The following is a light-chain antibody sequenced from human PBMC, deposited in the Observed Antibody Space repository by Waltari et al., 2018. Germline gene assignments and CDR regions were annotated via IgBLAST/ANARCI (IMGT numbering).Light chain of an antibody. V-gene: IGLV2-14*03. Sequence: QSALPPPASVSGSPGQSITTSCTGTSSDVGDYNYASWYQQYPGKAPKLIIFEVTNRPSGVSDRFSGSKSGNTASLSISGLQADDEAVYYCSSYTSHDTLRWVFGGGTKLTVL. CDR2: EVT. J-gene: IGLJ3*02. CDR3: SSYTSHDTLRWV. CDR1: SSDVGDYNY.